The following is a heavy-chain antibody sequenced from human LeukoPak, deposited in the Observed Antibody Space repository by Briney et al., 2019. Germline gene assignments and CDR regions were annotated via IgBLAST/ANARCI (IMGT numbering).Heavy chain of an antibody. CDR3: ARRRDYFDY. CDR2: IRSSGGNI. Sequence: GGSLRLSCVVSGFDLSDYYMSWIRQAPGKGLEWISYIRSSGGNIYFADSVKGRFTMSRDNARGSLYLQMNSLTADDTAIYYCARRRDYFDYWGQGTLVTVSS. J-gene: IGHJ4*01. V-gene: IGHV3-11*01. CDR1: GFDLSDYY.